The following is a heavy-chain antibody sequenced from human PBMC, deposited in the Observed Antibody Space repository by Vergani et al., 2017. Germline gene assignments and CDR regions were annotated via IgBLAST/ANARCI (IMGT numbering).Heavy chain of an antibody. CDR1: GGSISSYY. Sequence: QVQLQESGPGLVKPSETLSLTCTVSGGSISSYYWSWIRQPPGKGLEWIGYIYYSGSTNYNPSLKSRVTISVDTSKNQFSLKLSSVTAADTAVYYCARRPDTAMAYFDDWGQGTLVTVSS. D-gene: IGHD5-18*01. J-gene: IGHJ4*02. CDR3: ARRPDTAMAYFDD. V-gene: IGHV4-59*08. CDR2: IYYSGST.